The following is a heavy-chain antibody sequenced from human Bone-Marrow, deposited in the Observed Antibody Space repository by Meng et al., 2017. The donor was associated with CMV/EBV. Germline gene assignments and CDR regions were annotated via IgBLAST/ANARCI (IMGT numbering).Heavy chain of an antibody. Sequence: ASVKVSCKASGYTFTGYYMHWVRQAPGQGLEWMGWINPNSGGTNYAQKFQGRVTITTDESTSTAYMELSSLRSEDTAVYYCAGTLSRAYYYSGMDVWGQGTTVTVSS. CDR2: INPNSGGT. D-gene: IGHD3-16*01. V-gene: IGHV1-2*02. CDR1: GYTFTGYY. CDR3: AGTLSRAYYYSGMDV. J-gene: IGHJ6*02.